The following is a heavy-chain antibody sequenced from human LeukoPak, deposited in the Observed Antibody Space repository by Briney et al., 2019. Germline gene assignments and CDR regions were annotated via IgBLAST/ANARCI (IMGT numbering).Heavy chain of an antibody. V-gene: IGHV3-23*01. Sequence: QAGGSLRLSCAASGFTFSSYAMSWVRQAPGKGLEWVSAISGSGGSTYYADSVKGRFTISRDNSKNSLYLQMNSLRAEDTALYYCARDRRNYYDSSGLFDYWGQGTLVTVSS. D-gene: IGHD3-22*01. CDR3: ARDRRNYYDSSGLFDY. CDR2: ISGSGGST. J-gene: IGHJ4*02. CDR1: GFTFSSYA.